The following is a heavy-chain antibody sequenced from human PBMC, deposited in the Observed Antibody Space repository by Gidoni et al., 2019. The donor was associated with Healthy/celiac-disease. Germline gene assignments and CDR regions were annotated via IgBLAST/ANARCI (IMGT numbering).Heavy chain of an antibody. D-gene: IGHD3-22*01. CDR3: ARDSAKYYYDVPSDY. CDR2: INDGNGNT. Sequence: QVQLVQSGAEVKKPGASVKVSCKASGYTFTSYAMHWVRQAPGQRLEWMGWINDGNGNTKYSQKFQGRVTITRDTSASTAYMELSSLRSEDTAVYYCARDSAKYYYDVPSDYWGQGTLVTVSS. V-gene: IGHV1-3*01. CDR1: GYTFTSYA. J-gene: IGHJ4*02.